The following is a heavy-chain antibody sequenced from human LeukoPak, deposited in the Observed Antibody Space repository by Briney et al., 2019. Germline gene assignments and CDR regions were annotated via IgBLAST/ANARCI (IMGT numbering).Heavy chain of an antibody. V-gene: IGHV4-59*01. CDR2: IYYSGST. J-gene: IGHJ6*02. D-gene: IGHD6-6*01. CDR3: ARGGRSSSWGARYYGMDV. CDR1: GGSISSYY. Sequence: SETLSLTCTVSGGSISSYYWSWIRQPPGEGLEWIGYIYYSGSTNYNPSLKSRVTISVDTSKNQFSLKLSSVTAADTAVYYCARGGRSSSWGARYYGMDVWGQGTTVTVSS.